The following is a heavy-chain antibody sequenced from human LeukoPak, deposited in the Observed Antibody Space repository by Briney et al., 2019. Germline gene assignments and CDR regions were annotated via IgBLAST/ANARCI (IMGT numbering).Heavy chain of an antibody. Sequence: SETLSLTCTASGGSISSGTYYWSWIRQHPGKGLEWIGYIYYSGSAYYNPSLKSRVTISVDTSKNQFSLNLSSVTAADTAVYYCARDPDSSGYHDYWGQGTLVAVSS. D-gene: IGHD3-22*01. J-gene: IGHJ4*02. CDR3: ARDPDSSGYHDY. CDR2: IYYSGSA. V-gene: IGHV4-31*03. CDR1: GGSISSGTYY.